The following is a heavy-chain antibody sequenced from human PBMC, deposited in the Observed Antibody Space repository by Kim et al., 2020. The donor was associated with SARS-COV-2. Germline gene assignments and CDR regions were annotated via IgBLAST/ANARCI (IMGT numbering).Heavy chain of an antibody. J-gene: IGHJ4*02. D-gene: IGHD5-18*01. Sequence: DYAASVKSRIPISTDTSKNQFSLQLNSRTPEDTAVYYCARATAWPYRRFDYWGQGALVSVSS. V-gene: IGHV6-1*01. CDR3: ARATAWPYRRFDY.